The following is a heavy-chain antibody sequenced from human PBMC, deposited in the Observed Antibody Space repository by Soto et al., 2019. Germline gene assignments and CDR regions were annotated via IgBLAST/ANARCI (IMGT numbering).Heavy chain of an antibody. CDR1: GYTFTGYY. CDR2: INPNSGGT. V-gene: IGHV1-2*04. CDR3: AREICGSGWYRYYYGMDV. D-gene: IGHD6-19*01. Sequence: VASVKVSCKASGYTFTGYYMHWVRQAPGQGLEWMGWINPNSGGTNYAQKFQGWVTMTRDTSISTAYMELSRLRSDDTAVYYCAREICGSGWYRYYYGMDVWGQGTTVTVSS. J-gene: IGHJ6*02.